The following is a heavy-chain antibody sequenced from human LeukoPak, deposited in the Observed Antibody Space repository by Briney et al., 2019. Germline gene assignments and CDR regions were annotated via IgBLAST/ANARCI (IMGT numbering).Heavy chain of an antibody. Sequence: SQTLSLTCTVSGVSIGSTHYYWGWIRQPAGKGLEWIGRVYFSGSTNYNPSLKGRVTISVDTSKNQFSLSLMSVIAADTAVYYCVKDGGHTALDPWGQGTQVTVSS. CDR1: GVSIGSTHYY. D-gene: IGHD3-16*01. J-gene: IGHJ5*02. V-gene: IGHV4-61*02. CDR2: VYFSGST. CDR3: VKDGGHTALDP.